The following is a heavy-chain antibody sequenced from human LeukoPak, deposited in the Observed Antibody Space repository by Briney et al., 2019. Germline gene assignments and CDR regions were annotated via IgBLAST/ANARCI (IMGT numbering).Heavy chain of an antibody. Sequence: GGSLRLSCAASGFTVSSSYMTWVRQAPGKGLEWVSVIYSGGTTYYADSVKGRFTISRDNSKNTLYLQMNSLRDEDTAVYYCARGAAAAGTTLDYWGQGTLVTVSS. D-gene: IGHD6-13*01. J-gene: IGHJ4*02. CDR3: ARGAAAAGTTLDY. V-gene: IGHV3-66*01. CDR1: GFTVSSSY. CDR2: IYSGGTT.